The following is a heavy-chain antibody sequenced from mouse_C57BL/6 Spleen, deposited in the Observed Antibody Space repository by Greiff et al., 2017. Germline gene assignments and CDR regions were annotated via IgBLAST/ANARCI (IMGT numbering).Heavy chain of an antibody. V-gene: IGHV1-55*01. J-gene: IGHJ4*01. CDR1: GYTFTSYW. CDR3: ARWFPGGAMDY. Sequence: QVQLQQPGAELVKPGASVKMSCTASGYTFTSYWITWVTQRPGQGLEWLGDSYPGSGSTNYNEKFKSKATLNVDTSASTAYMQLRSLTSEDSAVYYCARWFPGGAMDYWGQGTSVTVSS. CDR2: SYPGSGST. D-gene: IGHD2-2*01.